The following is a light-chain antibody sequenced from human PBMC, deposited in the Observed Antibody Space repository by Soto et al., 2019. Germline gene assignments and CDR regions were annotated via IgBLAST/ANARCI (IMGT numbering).Light chain of an antibody. CDR2: EAS. CDR1: QSVSSRY. Sequence: EIVLTQSPGTLSLSPGERATLSCRASQSVSSRYLAWYQQKPGQAPSVLIYEASTRATGIPDRSSGSGSGTDFTLTISRLEPEDFAVYYCQQYGSSTPYTFGQGTKVDIK. J-gene: IGKJ2*01. V-gene: IGKV3-20*01. CDR3: QQYGSSTPYT.